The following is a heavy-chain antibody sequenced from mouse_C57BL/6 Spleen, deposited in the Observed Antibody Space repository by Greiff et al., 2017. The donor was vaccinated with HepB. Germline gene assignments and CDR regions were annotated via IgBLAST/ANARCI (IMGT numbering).Heavy chain of an antibody. Sequence: EVQLQQSGPGLVKPSQSLSLTCSVTGYSITSGYYWNWIRQFPGNKLEWMGYISYDGSNNYNPSLKNRISITRDTSKNPFFLKLNSVTTEDTATYYCAREQAYYGSSYVEFAYWGQGTLVTVSA. V-gene: IGHV3-6*01. J-gene: IGHJ3*01. CDR2: ISYDGSN. CDR1: GYSITSGYY. CDR3: AREQAYYGSSYVEFAY. D-gene: IGHD1-1*01.